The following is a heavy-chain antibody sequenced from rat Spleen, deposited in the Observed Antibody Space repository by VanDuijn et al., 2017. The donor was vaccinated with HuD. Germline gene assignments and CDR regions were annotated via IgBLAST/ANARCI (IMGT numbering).Heavy chain of an antibody. V-gene: IGHV2-43*01. D-gene: IGHD1-2*01. Sequence: QVQLKESGPGLVQPSQTLSLTCTVSGFSLTNYHVTWVRQPPGKGLEWMGVIWTGGSTAYKSLLKSRLSISRDTSKSQVFLKMNSLQTEDTAPYYCAREWGAGFDYWGQGVMVTVSS. CDR1: GFSLTNYH. CDR2: IWTGGST. J-gene: IGHJ2*01. CDR3: AREWGAGFDY.